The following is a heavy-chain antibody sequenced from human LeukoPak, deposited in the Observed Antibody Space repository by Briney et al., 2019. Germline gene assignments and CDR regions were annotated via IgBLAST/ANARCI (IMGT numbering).Heavy chain of an antibody. J-gene: IGHJ4*02. CDR3: AKTIYGGGSDDY. Sequence: PGGSLRLSCAASGFTFRSYAMSWVRQAPGKGLEWVSTITNRGGSTYYADSVKGRFTISRDNSKNTLYLQMNSLRAEDTALYYCAKTIYGGGSDDYWGLGTLVTVSS. D-gene: IGHD4-23*01. CDR2: ITNRGGST. CDR1: GFTFRSYA. V-gene: IGHV3-23*01.